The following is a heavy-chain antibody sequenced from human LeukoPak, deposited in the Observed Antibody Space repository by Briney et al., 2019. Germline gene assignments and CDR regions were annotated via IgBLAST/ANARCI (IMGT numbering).Heavy chain of an antibody. J-gene: IGHJ5*02. CDR1: DGSISSSSYY. Sequence: SETLSLTCTVSDGSISSSSYYWGWIRQPPGKGLEWIGSIYYSGSTYYSPSLKSRVAISVDTSKNQFSLKLSSVTAADTAVYYCARDGSRSSGYYYENWFDPWGQGTLVTVSS. CDR2: IYYSGST. V-gene: IGHV4-39*02. CDR3: ARDGSRSSGYYYENWFDP. D-gene: IGHD3-22*01.